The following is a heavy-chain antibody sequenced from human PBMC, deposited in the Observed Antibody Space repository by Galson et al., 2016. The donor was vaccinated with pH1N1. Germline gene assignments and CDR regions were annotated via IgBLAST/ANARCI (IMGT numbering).Heavy chain of an antibody. D-gene: IGHD2-15*01. J-gene: IGHJ5*02. CDR3: AKVGGLLGGWIDP. CDR2: ISWNSGSI. V-gene: IGHV3-9*01. Sequence: SLRLSCAASGFTFDDYAMYWVRQAPGKGLEWVSGISWNSGSIGYADSVKGRFTISRDNAKNSLYLQMNSLRAEDTALYYCAKVGGLLGGWIDPWGQGTLVTVSS. CDR1: GFTFDDYA.